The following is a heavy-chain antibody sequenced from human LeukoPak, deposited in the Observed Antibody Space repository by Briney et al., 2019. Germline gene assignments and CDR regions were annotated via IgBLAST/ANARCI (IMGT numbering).Heavy chain of an antibody. CDR3: ARAHSIASYYYGVDV. CDR1: DDSISDYY. V-gene: IGHV4-59*12. Sequence: PSETLSLTCTVSDDSISDYYRGWIRQPPGKGLEWIGYFHNSGTSTYNPSLKSRVTISVDTSENQFSLKLSSVTAADTAVYYCARAHSIASYYYGVDVWGQGTTVTVSS. D-gene: IGHD2/OR15-2a*01. J-gene: IGHJ6*02. CDR2: FHNSGTS.